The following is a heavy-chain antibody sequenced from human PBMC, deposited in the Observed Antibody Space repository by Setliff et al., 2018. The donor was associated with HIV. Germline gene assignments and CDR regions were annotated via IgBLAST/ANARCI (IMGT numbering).Heavy chain of an antibody. Sequence: SSETLSLTCTVSGGSISSTSYYWGWIRQPPGTGLAWIGSIYYSGSTYYNPSLKSRVTISVDTSKNQFSLKLNSVTAADTAVYYCAKTIGRYFDIFDNWGQGTLVTVSS. CDR2: IYYSGST. CDR3: AKTIGRYFDIFDN. V-gene: IGHV4-39*01. D-gene: IGHD3-9*01. J-gene: IGHJ4*02. CDR1: GGSISSTSYY.